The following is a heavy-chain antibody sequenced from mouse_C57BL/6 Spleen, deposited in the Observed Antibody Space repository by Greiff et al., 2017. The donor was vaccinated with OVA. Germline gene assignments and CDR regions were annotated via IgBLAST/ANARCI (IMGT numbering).Heavy chain of an antibody. J-gene: IGHJ4*01. D-gene: IGHD2-4*01. Sequence: QVQLQQPGAELVKPGASVKLSCKASGYTFTSYWMHWVKQRPGRGLEWIGRIDPNSGGTKYNEKFKSKATLTVDKPSSTAYMQLSSLTSEDSAVYYCARSEIYYDYAGFYYAMDYWGQGTSVTVSS. CDR1: GYTFTSYW. CDR2: IDPNSGGT. CDR3: ARSEIYYDYAGFYYAMDY. V-gene: IGHV1-72*01.